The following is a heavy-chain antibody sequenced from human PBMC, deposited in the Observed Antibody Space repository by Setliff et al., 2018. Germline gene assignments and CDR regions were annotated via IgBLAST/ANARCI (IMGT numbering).Heavy chain of an antibody. Sequence: ASVKVSCKASGYTFNNYFLHWVRQAPGQGLEWMGRFHPYSGHTKYAQKFQGWVTMTRDTSLTTAYMEVSSLNSDDTAVYYCAITKGFGDGWLDPWGQGTLVTVSS. CDR3: AITKGFGDGWLDP. CDR2: FHPYSGHT. CDR1: GYTFNNYF. J-gene: IGHJ5*02. V-gene: IGHV1-2*04. D-gene: IGHD3-10*01.